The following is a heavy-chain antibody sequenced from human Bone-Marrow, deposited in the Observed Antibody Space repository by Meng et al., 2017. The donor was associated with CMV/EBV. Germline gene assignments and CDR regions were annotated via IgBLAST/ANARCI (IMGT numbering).Heavy chain of an antibody. D-gene: IGHD6-19*01. V-gene: IGHV3-74*01. Sequence: GESLKISCAASGFTFSSYWMHWVRQAPGKGLVWVSRINSDGSSTSYADSVKGRFTISRDNAEISLYLQMNSLRAEDTAVYYCARDRRQWLAPGAFDAFDIWGQGTMVTVSS. CDR1: GFTFSSYW. CDR2: INSDGSST. J-gene: IGHJ3*02. CDR3: ARDRRQWLAPGAFDAFDI.